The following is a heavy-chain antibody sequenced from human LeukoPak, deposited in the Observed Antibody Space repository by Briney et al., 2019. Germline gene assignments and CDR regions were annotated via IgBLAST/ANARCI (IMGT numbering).Heavy chain of an antibody. CDR3: ARRDSSGSEDY. D-gene: IGHD6-19*01. V-gene: IGHV5-51*01. CDR2: IYPGDSDT. CDR1: GYSFTSLW. Sequence: GESLKISCKGSGYSFTSLWIGWGRPMPGKGLEGMGIIYPGDSDTRYSPSFQGQVTISADKSISTAYLQWSSLKASDTAMYYCARRDSSGSEDYWGQGTLVTVSS. J-gene: IGHJ4*02.